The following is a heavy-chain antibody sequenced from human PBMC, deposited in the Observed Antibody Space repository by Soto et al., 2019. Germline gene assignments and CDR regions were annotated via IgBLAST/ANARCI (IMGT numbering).Heavy chain of an antibody. J-gene: IGHJ4*02. D-gene: IGHD4-17*01. CDR3: AKERATVTTVPY. CDR1: GFTFTSYA. V-gene: IGHV3-23*01. Sequence: EVQLLESGGGLVQPGGSLRLSCAASGFTFTSYAMSWVRQAPGNGLEWVSAISGSGGSTYYADSVKGRITISRDNSKNTLYLQMNSLRAEHTAVYYCAKERATVTTVPYWGQGTLVTVSS. CDR2: ISGSGGST.